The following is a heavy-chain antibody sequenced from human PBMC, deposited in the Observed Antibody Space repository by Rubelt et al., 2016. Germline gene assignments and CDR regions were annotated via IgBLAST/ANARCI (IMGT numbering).Heavy chain of an antibody. CDR2: INPSGGST. J-gene: IGHJ4*02. CDR3: ARDLGGGRDY. D-gene: IGHD2-15*01. CDR1: GYTFTSYY. Sequence: QAQLVQSGSELKKPGASVKVSCKASGYTFTSYYMHWVRQAPVQGLEWMGLINPSGGSTSYAQKFQGRVTMTRDTSTSTVYMELSSLRSEDTAVYYCARDLGGGRDYWGQGTLSPSPQ. V-gene: IGHV1-46*01.